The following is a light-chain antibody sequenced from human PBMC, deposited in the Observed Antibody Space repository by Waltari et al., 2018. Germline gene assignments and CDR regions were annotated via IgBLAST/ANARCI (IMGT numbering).Light chain of an antibody. V-gene: IGKV3-11*01. Sequence: EIVLTQSPATLSLSPGERATLSCRTSQTVGTYLIWYQQKPGQAPRVLIYDASNRSTGIPAMFSGSGSGTDFTLTISSLEPEDFAVYYCQQRINWPLTFGQGTKVEI. CDR2: DAS. J-gene: IGKJ1*01. CDR3: QQRINWPLT. CDR1: QTVGTY.